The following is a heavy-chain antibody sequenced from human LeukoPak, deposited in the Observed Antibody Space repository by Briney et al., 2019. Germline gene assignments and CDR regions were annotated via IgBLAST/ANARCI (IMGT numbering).Heavy chain of an antibody. CDR2: ITWNSGSI. CDR1: GFTFDGYA. V-gene: IGHV3-9*01. CDR3: ARDSRRQKLEYYFNF. Sequence: PGRSLRLSCVASGFTFDGYAMHWVRHAPGKGPEWVSSITWNSGSIGYADSVKGRFTISRDNTKNSLYLQMNSLRPEDTALFYCARDSRRQKLEYYFNFWGQGTLVTVSS. J-gene: IGHJ4*02.